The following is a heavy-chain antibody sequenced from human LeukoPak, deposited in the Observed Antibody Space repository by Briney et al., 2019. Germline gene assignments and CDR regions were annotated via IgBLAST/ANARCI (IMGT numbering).Heavy chain of an antibody. CDR2: VNPSGGST. CDR3: ARRHKHYYQIDY. V-gene: IGHV1-46*01. J-gene: IGHJ4*02. CDR1: GYTFTSYY. Sequence: ASVKVSCKASGYTFTSYYLRWVRQAPGQGLEWMGMVNPSGGSTSYAQKFQGRVTMTRDTSTTTVYMELSSLRSDDTAVFYCARRHKHYYQIDYWGQGTLVTVSS. D-gene: IGHD1-26*01.